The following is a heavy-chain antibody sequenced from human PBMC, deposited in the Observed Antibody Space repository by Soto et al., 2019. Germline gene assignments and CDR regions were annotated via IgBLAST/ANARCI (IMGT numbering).Heavy chain of an antibody. V-gene: IGHV3-21*01. Sequence: PGGSLRLSCAASGFTFSSYSMNWVRQAPGKGLEWVSSISSSSSYIYYADSVKGRFTISRDNAKNSLYLQMNSLRAEDTAVYYCARDQRPYCSGGSCYSWLWEDAFDIWGQGTMVTVSS. CDR3: ARDQRPYCSGGSCYSWLWEDAFDI. CDR1: GFTFSSYS. J-gene: IGHJ3*02. CDR2: ISSSSSYI. D-gene: IGHD2-15*01.